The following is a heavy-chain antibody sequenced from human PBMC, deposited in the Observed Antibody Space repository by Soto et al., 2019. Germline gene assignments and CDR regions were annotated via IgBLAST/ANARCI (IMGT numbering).Heavy chain of an antibody. CDR2: IVPVFPTE. V-gene: IGHV1-69*18. CDR3: AREMRATAAVSFYYGLHV. CDR1: GGAFNNYA. J-gene: IGHJ6*02. D-gene: IGHD6-13*01. Sequence: QVQLVQSGAEVKRPGFSVKVSCKASGGAFNNYAIYCVRQAPGQGLEWLATIVPVFPTEYYAQRFQGRLTITADDCNDTVYMMLTSLKSEDTAVYYCAREMRATAAVSFYYGLHVWGPGTSVTVSS.